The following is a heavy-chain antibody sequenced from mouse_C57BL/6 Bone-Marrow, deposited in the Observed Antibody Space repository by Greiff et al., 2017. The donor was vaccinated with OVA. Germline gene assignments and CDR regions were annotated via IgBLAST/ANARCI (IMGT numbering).Heavy chain of an antibody. CDR2: ISYDGSD. V-gene: IGHV3-6*01. J-gene: IGHJ1*03. CDR3: ARNYDYDRWYFDV. CDR1: GYSITSGYY. Sequence: VQLQQSGPGLVKPSQSLSLTCSVTGYSITSGYYWNWIRQFPGNKLEWMGYISYDGSDNYNPSLKNRISITRDTSKNQFFLKLNSVTTEDTATYYGARNYDYDRWYFDVWGTGTTVTVSS. D-gene: IGHD2-4*01.